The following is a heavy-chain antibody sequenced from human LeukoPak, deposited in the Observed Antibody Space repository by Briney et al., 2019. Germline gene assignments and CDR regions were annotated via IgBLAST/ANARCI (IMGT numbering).Heavy chain of an antibody. D-gene: IGHD6-13*01. CDR1: GFTFSDYY. V-gene: IGHV3-11*03. CDR2: ISSSSSYT. Sequence: PGGSLRLSCAASGFTFSDYYMSWIRQAPGKGLEWVSYISSSSSYTNYADSVKGRFTISRDNAKNSLYLQMNSLRAEDTAVYYCAGTAAGTDYWGQGTLVTVSS. CDR3: AGTAAGTDY. J-gene: IGHJ4*02.